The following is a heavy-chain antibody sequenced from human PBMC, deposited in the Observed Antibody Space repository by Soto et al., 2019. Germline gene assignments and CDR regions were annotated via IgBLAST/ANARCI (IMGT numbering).Heavy chain of an antibody. CDR1: GYTFADYY. CDR2: INPTSGVT. J-gene: IGHJ4*02. V-gene: IGHV1-2*02. D-gene: IGHD4-17*01. Sequence: QVQLVQSGAEVKKPGASVKVSCKTSGYTFADYYIPWIRQAPGQGLEWMGWINPTSGVTVYAQNFPDRVPMTRDTSISTAYMELRRLNSDDTAVYYCARDPDYGDYGGYFFDSWGQGTPVTVSS. CDR3: ARDPDYGDYGGYFFDS.